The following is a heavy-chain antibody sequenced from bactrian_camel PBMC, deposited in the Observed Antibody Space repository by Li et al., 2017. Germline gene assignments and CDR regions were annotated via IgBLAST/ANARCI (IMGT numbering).Heavy chain of an antibody. CDR2: INRGGTT. J-gene: IGHJ4*01. Sequence: VQLVESGGGLVQPGGSLRLSCAASGFTFDAYTMAWIRQAPGKGLEWVSIINRGGTTYYADSMKGRFTISRDNATNTVYLQMNSLKPEDTAVYYCVSLVGRPLVHQGTQVTVS. CDR1: GFTFDAYT. V-gene: IGHV3-1*01. D-gene: IGHD2*01.